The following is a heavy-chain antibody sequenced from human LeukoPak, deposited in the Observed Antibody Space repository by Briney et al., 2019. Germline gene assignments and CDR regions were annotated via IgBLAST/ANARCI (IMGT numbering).Heavy chain of an antibody. CDR1: GFIFSGSA. Sequence: LGGSLRLSCAASGFIFSGSAMHWVRQASGKGLEWVGHIRSRPNNYATAYAASVKGRFTIYRDDSKNTAYLQMNSLKTEDTAVYYCTTPQSGYDSSGYYYGGDYWGQGTLVTVAS. D-gene: IGHD3-22*01. J-gene: IGHJ4*02. CDR2: IRSRPNNYAT. CDR3: TTPQSGYDSSGYYYGGDY. V-gene: IGHV3-73*01.